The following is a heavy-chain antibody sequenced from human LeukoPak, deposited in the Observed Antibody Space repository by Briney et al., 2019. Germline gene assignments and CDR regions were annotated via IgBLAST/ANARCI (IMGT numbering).Heavy chain of an antibody. J-gene: IGHJ4*02. CDR3: AKDHMGYVVPAARRSFDY. Sequence: GGSLRLSCAASGFTFSSYGMHWVRQAPGKGLEWVAFIRYDGSNKYYADSVKGRFTISRDNSKNTLYLQMNSLRAEDTAVYYCAKDHMGYVVPAARRSFDYWGQGTLVTVSS. D-gene: IGHD2-2*01. V-gene: IGHV3-30*02. CDR2: IRYDGSNK. CDR1: GFTFSSYG.